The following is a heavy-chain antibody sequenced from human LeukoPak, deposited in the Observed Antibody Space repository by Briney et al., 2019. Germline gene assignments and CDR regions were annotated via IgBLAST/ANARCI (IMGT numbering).Heavy chain of an antibody. CDR1: GFTFSSYA. CDR2: ISYDGSNK. V-gene: IGHV3-30*03. J-gene: IGHJ4*02. D-gene: IGHD6-13*01. CDR3: ARDAVYSSSWQYY. Sequence: GGSLRLSCAASGFTFSSYAMHWVRQAPGKGLEWVALISYDGSNKYYADSMKGRCTVSRDNSKNTLYLQMNSLRAEDTAVYYCARDAVYSSSWQYYWGQGTLVTVSS.